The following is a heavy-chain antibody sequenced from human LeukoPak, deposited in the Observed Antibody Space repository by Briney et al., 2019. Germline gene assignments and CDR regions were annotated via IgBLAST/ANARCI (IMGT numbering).Heavy chain of an antibody. Sequence: SETLSLTCTVSGGSISSVEYYWSWIRQPPGKGLEWIGYIYYSGSTSYDPSLRSRVTISVDTSQNQFSLNLSSVTAADTAVYYCARYSRAIGKLDYWGQGTLVTVSS. J-gene: IGHJ4*02. D-gene: IGHD2-15*01. CDR1: GGSISSVEYY. CDR2: IYYSGST. V-gene: IGHV4-30-4*01. CDR3: ARYSRAIGKLDY.